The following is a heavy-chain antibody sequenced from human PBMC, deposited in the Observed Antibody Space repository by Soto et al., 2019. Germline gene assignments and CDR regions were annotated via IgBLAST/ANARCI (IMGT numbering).Heavy chain of an antibody. D-gene: IGHD2-15*01. J-gene: IGHJ6*02. V-gene: IGHV1-18*01. CDR2: ISAYNGNT. Sequence: ASVKVSCKASGYTFTSYGISWVRKAPGQGLEWMGWISAYNGNTNYAQKLQGRVTMTTDTSTSTAYMELRSLRSDDTAVYYCARDGSEDIVVVVAATDYYGMDVWGQGTTVTVSS. CDR1: GYTFTSYG. CDR3: ARDGSEDIVVVVAATDYYGMDV.